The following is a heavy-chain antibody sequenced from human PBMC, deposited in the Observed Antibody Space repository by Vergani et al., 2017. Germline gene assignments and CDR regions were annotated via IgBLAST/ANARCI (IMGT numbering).Heavy chain of an antibody. D-gene: IGHD3-22*01. CDR2: ISGSDGGST. V-gene: IGHV3-23*01. J-gene: IGHJ4*02. Sequence: EVQLLESGGDLVQPGGSLRLSCTASGFIFSTYAMSWVRQAPGKGLEWVSTISGSDGGSTYYADSVKGRFTISRDNSKNTLSLQMNSLTAEDTAIYYCAGPQGTSAYYYGGFDYWGQGILVTVSS. CDR3: AGPQGTSAYYYGGFDY. CDR1: GFIFSTYA.